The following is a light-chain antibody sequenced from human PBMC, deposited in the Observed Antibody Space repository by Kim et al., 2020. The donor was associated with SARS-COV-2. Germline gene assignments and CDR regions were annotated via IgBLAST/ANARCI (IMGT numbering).Light chain of an antibody. Sequence: SPGERATLSCRASQSVGSNLASYQQKPGQAPRLLIYGASTRATGIPARCSGSGSGTEFTLTISSLQSEDVAVYHCQQYNNWPPWTFGQGTKVDIK. V-gene: IGKV3-15*01. CDR1: QSVGSN. CDR3: QQYNNWPPWT. CDR2: GAS. J-gene: IGKJ1*01.